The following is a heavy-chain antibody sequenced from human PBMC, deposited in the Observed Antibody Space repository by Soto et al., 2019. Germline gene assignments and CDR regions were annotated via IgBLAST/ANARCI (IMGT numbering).Heavy chain of an antibody. Sequence: QVQLVESGGGVVQPGVSLRLSCAACGFTCRNHARHWVRQAPGKGLECLAVIAYDGSNALYRDSVKGRFTISRDNSKNTMSLHMHGLRSEDTGVYYCARGERADILVVGGARTGEYGIDIWGQGTTVTVSS. V-gene: IGHV3-30-3*01. D-gene: IGHD2-15*01. CDR2: IAYDGSNA. CDR1: GFTCRNHA. J-gene: IGHJ6*02. CDR3: ARGERADILVVGGARTGEYGIDI.